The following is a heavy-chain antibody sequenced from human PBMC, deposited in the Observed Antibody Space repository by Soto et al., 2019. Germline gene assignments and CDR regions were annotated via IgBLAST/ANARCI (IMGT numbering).Heavy chain of an antibody. Sequence: PGGSLRLSCAASGFTFSSYSMNWVRQAPGKGLEWVSSISSSSSYIYYADSVKGRFTISRDNAKNSLYLQMNSLRAEDTAVYYCAKDVRSGITIFGVVPRLYGMDVWGKETTVTVSS. CDR3: AKDVRSGITIFGVVPRLYGMDV. CDR1: GFTFSSYS. J-gene: IGHJ6*04. CDR2: ISSSSSYI. D-gene: IGHD3-3*01. V-gene: IGHV3-21*01.